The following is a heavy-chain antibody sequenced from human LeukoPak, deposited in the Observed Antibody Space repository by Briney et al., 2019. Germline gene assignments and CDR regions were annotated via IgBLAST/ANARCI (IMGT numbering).Heavy chain of an antibody. V-gene: IGHV3-23*01. J-gene: IGHJ3*02. CDR1: GFTLRTYA. CDR2: ISGSDGST. Sequence: PGGSLRLSCAASGFTLRTYAMSWVRQAPGKGLEWVSAISGSDGSTYYADSVKGRFTISRDNSKNTLYLQMNSLRAGDTAVYYCARLLGYCSSTSCYAHAFDIWGQGTMVTVSS. D-gene: IGHD2-2*01. CDR3: ARLLGYCSSTSCYAHAFDI.